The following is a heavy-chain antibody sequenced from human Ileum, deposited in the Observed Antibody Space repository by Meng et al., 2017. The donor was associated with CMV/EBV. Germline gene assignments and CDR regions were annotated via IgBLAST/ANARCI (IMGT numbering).Heavy chain of an antibody. CDR2: IYTANYGT. J-gene: IGHJ4*02. CDR1: GFTFSSYD. D-gene: IGHD3-16*01. Sequence: GESLKISCAACGFTFSSYDMHWVRQAPGKGLEWVSVIYTANYGTRYADSVKGRFTISRDNSKNTLYLQMDSLRAEDTAIYYCAKGWSGGVDYYFDYWGQGTLVTVSS. CDR3: AKGWSGGVDYYFDY. V-gene: IGHV3-23*03.